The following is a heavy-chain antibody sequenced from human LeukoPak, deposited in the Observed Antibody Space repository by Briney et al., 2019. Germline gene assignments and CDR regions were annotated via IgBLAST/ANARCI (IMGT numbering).Heavy chain of an antibody. V-gene: IGHV3-23*01. CDR1: GFTFSHYG. J-gene: IGHJ5*02. CDR3: AKPLAARLSNWFDP. CDR2: ISGSGGST. Sequence: GGSLRLSCAASGFTFSHYGMHWVRQAPGKGLEWVSAISGSGGSTYYADSVKGRFTISRDNSKNTLYLQMNSLRAEDTAVYYCAKPLAARLSNWFDPWGQGTLVTVSS. D-gene: IGHD6-6*01.